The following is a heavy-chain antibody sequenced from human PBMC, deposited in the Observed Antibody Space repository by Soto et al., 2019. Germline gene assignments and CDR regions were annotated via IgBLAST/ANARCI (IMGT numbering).Heavy chain of an antibody. V-gene: IGHV3-23*01. J-gene: IGHJ4*02. CDR2: ISGSGGST. D-gene: IGHD6-19*01. Sequence: EVQLLASGGGLVQPGGSLRLSCAASGFTFSSYAMSWVRQAPGKGLEWVSAISGSGGSTYYADSVKGRFTISRDNSKNTLYLQMNSLRAEDTAVYYCAKSGSGEQWLVRILWYWGQETLVTVSS. CDR3: AKSGSGEQWLVRILWY. CDR1: GFTFSSYA.